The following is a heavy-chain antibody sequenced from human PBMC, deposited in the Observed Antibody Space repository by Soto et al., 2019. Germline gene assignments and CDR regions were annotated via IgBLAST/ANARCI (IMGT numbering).Heavy chain of an antibody. Sequence: PSETLSLTCTVSGGSISSSSYYWGWIRQPPGKGLEWIGSIYYSGSTYYNPSLKSRVTISVDTSKNQFSLKLSSVTAADTAVYYCAREKGTYYYDSSGYYKAPFDPWGQGTLVTVSS. D-gene: IGHD3-22*01. CDR1: GGSISSSSYY. V-gene: IGHV4-39*02. J-gene: IGHJ5*02. CDR2: IYYSGST. CDR3: AREKGTYYYDSSGYYKAPFDP.